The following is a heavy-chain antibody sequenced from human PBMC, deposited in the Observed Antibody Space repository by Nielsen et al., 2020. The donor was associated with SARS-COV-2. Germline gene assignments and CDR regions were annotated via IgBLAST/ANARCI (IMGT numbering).Heavy chain of an antibody. CDR1: GASVNSGHNY. V-gene: IGHV4-39*07. CDR2: IHYSGST. J-gene: IGHJ3*02. Sequence: SETLSLTCAVSGASVNSGHNYWAWIRQAPGKGLELLASIHYSGSTYYNPSLDSRVTISVDTSKNQISLKMNSVTAADTAIYYCARDRSGSQEDAFDIWGQGTKVTVSS. CDR3: ARDRSGSQEDAFDI. D-gene: IGHD3-22*01.